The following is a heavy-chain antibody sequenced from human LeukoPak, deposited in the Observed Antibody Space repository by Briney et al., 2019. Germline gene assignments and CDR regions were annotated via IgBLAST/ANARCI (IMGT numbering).Heavy chain of an antibody. V-gene: IGHV3-11*01. CDR3: ARDYYDSSGY. D-gene: IGHD3-22*01. J-gene: IGHJ4*02. Sequence: PGGSLRLSRASSGFTFSDYYMSGIRQAPGKGREGVSYISSSGSTIYYADSVKGRFTISRDNAKNSLYLQMNSLRAEDTAVYYCARDYYDSSGYWGQGTLVTVSS. CDR2: ISSSGSTI. CDR1: GFTFSDYY.